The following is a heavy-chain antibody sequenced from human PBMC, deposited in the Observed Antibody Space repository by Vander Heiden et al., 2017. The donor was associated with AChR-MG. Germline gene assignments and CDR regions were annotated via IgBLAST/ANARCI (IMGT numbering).Heavy chain of an antibody. V-gene: IGHV4-34*01. CDR2: INHSGRT. J-gene: IGHJ4*02. CDR3: ARVSSSWYVLRGGGGNRMLSHFDY. CDR1: GGSFSGYY. Sequence: QVQLQQWGAGLLKPSETLSLTCAVYGGSFSGYYWSWIRQPPGKGLEWIGEINHSGRTNYNPSLKSRVTISVDTSKNQFSLKLSSVTAADTAVYYCARVSSSWYVLRGGGGNRMLSHFDYWGQGTLVTVSS. D-gene: IGHD6-13*01.